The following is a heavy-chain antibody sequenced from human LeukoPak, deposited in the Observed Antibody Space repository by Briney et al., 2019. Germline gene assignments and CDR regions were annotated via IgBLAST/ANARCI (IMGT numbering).Heavy chain of an antibody. Sequence: GGSLRLSCAASGFTFSSYAMSWVRQAPGRGLEWVSGISGSGGRTYYADSVKGRFTISRDNSKSTLYLQMNSLRAEDTAVYYCAKDTPTSYSGSVGGGSDYWGQGTLVTVSS. V-gene: IGHV3-23*01. CDR2: ISGSGGRT. CDR1: GFTFSSYA. J-gene: IGHJ4*02. CDR3: AKDTPTSYSGSVGGGSDY. D-gene: IGHD1-26*01.